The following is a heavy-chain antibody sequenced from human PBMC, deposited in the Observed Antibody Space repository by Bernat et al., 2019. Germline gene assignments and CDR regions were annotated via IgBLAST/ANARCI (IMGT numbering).Heavy chain of an antibody. Sequence: QVQLQQSGPGLVKPSQTLSLTCAISGDSVSSNSAAWNWIRQSPSRGLEWLGRTYYRSKWYNDYAVSVKSRITINPDTSKNQFSLQLNSVTPEDTAVYYCVRASYCSGGSCYKGNAHWGQGTLVTVSS. CDR3: VRASYCSGGSCYKGNAH. J-gene: IGHJ4*02. D-gene: IGHD2-15*01. CDR1: GDSVSSNSAA. V-gene: IGHV6-1*01. CDR2: TYYRSKWYN.